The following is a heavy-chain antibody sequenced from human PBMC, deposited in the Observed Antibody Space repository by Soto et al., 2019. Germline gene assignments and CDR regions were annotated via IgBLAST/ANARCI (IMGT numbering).Heavy chain of an antibody. V-gene: IGHV3-23*01. J-gene: IGHJ4*02. CDR3: ARRSSGWYFDY. Sequence: EVQLLESGGGLVQPGGSLRLSCAASGFTFSSYAMSWVRQAPGKGLEWVSAISGSGGSTYYADSVKGRFTISRDNSKNTLYLQLNSLRAEDTAVSYCARRSSGWYFDYWGPGTLVTVSS. D-gene: IGHD6-19*01. CDR1: GFTFSSYA. CDR2: ISGSGGST.